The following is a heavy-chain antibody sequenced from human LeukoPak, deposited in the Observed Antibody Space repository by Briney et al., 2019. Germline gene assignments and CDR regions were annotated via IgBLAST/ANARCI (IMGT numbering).Heavy chain of an antibody. V-gene: IGHV3-48*03. D-gene: IGHD3-22*01. Sequence: GGSLRLSCAASGFSFSTYEMNWVRQAPGKGLEWVSYISTSGSTKYYADSVKGRFTISRDNAKNSLYLQMNSLRAEDTATYYCARDSSGYNPDFDYWGQGTLVRVSS. J-gene: IGHJ4*02. CDR3: ARDSSGYNPDFDY. CDR1: GFSFSTYE. CDR2: ISTSGSTK.